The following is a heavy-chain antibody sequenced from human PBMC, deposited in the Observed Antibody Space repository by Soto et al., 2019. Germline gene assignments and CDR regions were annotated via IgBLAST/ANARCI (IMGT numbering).Heavy chain of an antibody. V-gene: IGHV4-38-2*02. CDR1: GYSLHGGPF. Sequence: TETPSLTYGVSGYSLHGGPFWGGLRLPPGKGLAWIGRVCHSGTTYYNPSRKTRVAISVDTSKNQCPLRLTSVTSADTAVYFCARDPHYYYNADYLEYWGQGALVTVS. CDR2: VCHSGTT. J-gene: IGHJ4*02. CDR3: ARDPHYYYNADYLEY. D-gene: IGHD3-22*01.